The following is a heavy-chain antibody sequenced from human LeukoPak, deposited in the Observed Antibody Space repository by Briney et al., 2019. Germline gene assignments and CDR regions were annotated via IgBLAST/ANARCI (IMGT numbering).Heavy chain of an antibody. J-gene: IGHJ4*02. CDR2: ISGSGGST. D-gene: IGHD3-10*01. CDR1: GFTFSSYA. Sequence: QPGGSLRLSCAASGFTFSSYAMSWVRQAPGKGLEWVSAISGSGGSTYYADSVKGRFTISRDNSKNTLYLQMNSLRAEDTAVYYCAKDGTPLLPWFGESVFGYFDYWGQGTLVTVSS. CDR3: AKDGTPLLPWFGESVFGYFDY. V-gene: IGHV3-23*01.